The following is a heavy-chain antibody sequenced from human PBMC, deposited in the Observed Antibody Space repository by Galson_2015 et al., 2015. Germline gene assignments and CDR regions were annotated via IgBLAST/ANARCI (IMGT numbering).Heavy chain of an antibody. V-gene: IGHV3-7*01. CDR3: ARDSTGDLDY. J-gene: IGHJ4*02. CDR2: IEQDGSEK. Sequence: GFTFSSYWMSWVRQAPGKGLEWVANIEQDGSEKYYVDSVKGRFTISRDNAKNSLYVQMNSLRAEDTAVYYCARDSTGDLDYWGQGTLVTVSS. D-gene: IGHD3-16*01. CDR1: GFTFSSYW.